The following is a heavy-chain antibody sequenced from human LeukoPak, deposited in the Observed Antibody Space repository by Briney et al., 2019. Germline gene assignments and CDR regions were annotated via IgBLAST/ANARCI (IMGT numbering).Heavy chain of an antibody. V-gene: IGHV3-48*04. CDR2: ISSSSSTI. CDR3: ARVWSSGYTKDY. J-gene: IGHJ4*02. D-gene: IGHD3-22*01. CDR1: GFTFSSYS. Sequence: GGSLRLSCAASGFTFSSYSIDWVRQAPGKGLEWLSYISSSSSTIYYADSVKGRFTISRDNTKNSVYLQMNSLRAEDTAVYYCARVWSSGYTKDYWGQGTLVTVSS.